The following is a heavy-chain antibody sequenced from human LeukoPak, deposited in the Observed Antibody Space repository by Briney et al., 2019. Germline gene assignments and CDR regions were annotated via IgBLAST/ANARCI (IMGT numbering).Heavy chain of an antibody. D-gene: IGHD2-15*01. CDR1: GVSICMGGYY. CDR3: ASFTDYCSGGNCYTSYFDF. J-gene: IGHJ4*02. Sequence: SETLSLTCTFSGVSICMGGYYWSCSPQHPGKGLEWIGFIYYSGNTYSNPSLKIRVTISVATSQNKFSLPLRSVTGADTDVYYCASFTDYCSGGNCYTSYFDFWGQGSLVTV. V-gene: IGHV4-31*03. CDR2: IYYSGNT.